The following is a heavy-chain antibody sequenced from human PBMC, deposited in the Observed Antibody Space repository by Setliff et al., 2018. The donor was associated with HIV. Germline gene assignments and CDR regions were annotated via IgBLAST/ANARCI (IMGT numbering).Heavy chain of an antibody. V-gene: IGHV4-38-2*02. D-gene: IGHD3-10*01. CDR2: IYHSGST. J-gene: IGHJ4*02. CDR3: ARELLRSWDGPENSYKPYYFDY. Sequence: LSLTCTVSGYSISSGYYWGWIRQPPGKGLEWIGSIYHSGSTYYNPSLKSRVTISVDTSKNQFSLKLSSVTAADTAVYYCARELLRSWDGPENSYKPYYFDYWGQGTLVTVSS. CDR1: GYSISSGYY.